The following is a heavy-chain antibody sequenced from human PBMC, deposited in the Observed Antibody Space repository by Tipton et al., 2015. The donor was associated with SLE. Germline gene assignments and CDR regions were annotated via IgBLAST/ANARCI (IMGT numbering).Heavy chain of an antibody. V-gene: IGHV4-34*01. J-gene: IGHJ4*02. CDR3: AKGRVGVVES. Sequence: TLSLTCTVYGGSFSGYYWTWIRQPPGKGLEWIGEINHSRSTNYNPSLKSRVTISVDTPKNQFSLELSSVTAADTAMYYCAKGRVGVVESWGQGTLVTVSS. CDR1: GGSFSGYY. CDR2: INHSRST. D-gene: IGHD3-3*01.